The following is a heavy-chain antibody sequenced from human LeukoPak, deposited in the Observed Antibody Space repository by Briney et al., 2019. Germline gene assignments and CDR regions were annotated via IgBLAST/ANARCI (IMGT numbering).Heavy chain of an antibody. D-gene: IGHD2-2*01. CDR2: INPSGGNT. CDR3: ARDQVIVVVPVGSSRVPSPVDLNYYFYGMDV. Sequence: ASVKVSCKASGYTFAHYYMHWVRQAPGQGLEWLGVINPSGGNTTFAQKFQGRVTMTRDTSTNTVYMELSSLRSEDTAVYYCARDQVIVVVPVGSSRVPSPVDLNYYFYGMDVWGQGTTVTVSS. V-gene: IGHV1-46*01. CDR1: GYTFAHYY. J-gene: IGHJ6*02.